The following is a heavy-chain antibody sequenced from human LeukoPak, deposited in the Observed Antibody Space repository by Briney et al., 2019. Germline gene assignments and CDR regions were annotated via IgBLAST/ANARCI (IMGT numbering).Heavy chain of an antibody. J-gene: IGHJ4*02. CDR3: ARLSPTYYYGSGSYFFDY. V-gene: IGHV4-39*01. Sequence: PSETLSLTCTVSGGSISSSSYYWGWIRQPPGKGLEWIGSIYYSGITYYNPSLKSRVTISVDTSKNQFSLKLSSVTAADTAVYYCARLSPTYYYGSGSYFFDYWGQGTLVTVSS. CDR2: IYYSGIT. CDR1: GGSISSSSYY. D-gene: IGHD3-10*01.